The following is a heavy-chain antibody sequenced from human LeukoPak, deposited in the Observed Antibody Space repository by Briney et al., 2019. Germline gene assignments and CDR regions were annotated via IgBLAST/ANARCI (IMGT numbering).Heavy chain of an antibody. D-gene: IGHD3-22*01. V-gene: IGHV1-18*01. CDR3: ARDRYYDSSGYITVDY. CDR1: GYTFTGYG. Sequence: ASVKVSCKASGYTFTGYGISWVRQAPGQGLEWMGWISAYNGNTNYAQKLQGRVTMTTDTSTSTAYMELRSLRSDDTAVYYCARDRYYDSSGYITVDYWGQGTLVTVSS. J-gene: IGHJ4*02. CDR2: ISAYNGNT.